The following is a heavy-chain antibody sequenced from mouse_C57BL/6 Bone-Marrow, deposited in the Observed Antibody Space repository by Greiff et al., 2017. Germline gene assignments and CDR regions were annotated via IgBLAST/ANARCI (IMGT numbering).Heavy chain of an antibody. CDR2: IYPRSGTT. J-gene: IGHJ3*01. CDR3: ARVGYYWFAY. CDR1: GYTFTSYG. D-gene: IGHD2-3*01. V-gene: IGHV1-81*01. Sequence: QVQLQQSGAELARPGASVKLSCKASGYTFTSYGISWVKQRTGQGLEWIGEIYPRSGTTYYNEKFKGKATLTADRSSSTAYMELRSLTSAVSAVDFCARVGYYWFAYWGQGTRVTVSA.